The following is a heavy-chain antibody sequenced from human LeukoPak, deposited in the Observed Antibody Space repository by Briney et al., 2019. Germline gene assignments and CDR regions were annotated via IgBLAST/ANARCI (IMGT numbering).Heavy chain of an antibody. J-gene: IGHJ4*02. CDR2: ISGSGGRT. Sequence: PGGPLRLSCAASGFAFSSYAMNWVRQAPGKGLEWVSSISGSGGRTYYADSVKGRFTISRDNSKNTLYLQMNSPRAEDTAVYYCVKGHIDGECYYYFDGWGQVTLVSV. D-gene: IGHD2-21*01. CDR1: GFAFSSYA. CDR3: VKGHIDGECYYYFDG. V-gene: IGHV3-23*01.